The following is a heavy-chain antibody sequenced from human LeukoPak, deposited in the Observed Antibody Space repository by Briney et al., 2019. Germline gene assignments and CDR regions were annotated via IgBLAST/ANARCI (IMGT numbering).Heavy chain of an antibody. J-gene: IGHJ3*01. CDR1: GFTFRGSA. V-gene: IGHV3-23*01. D-gene: IGHD5-24*01. CDR3: ARDIQLST. Sequence: GGALRLSCVASGFTFRGSAMSWVRQAPGKGLDWVSLISYDGNNAYYADSVRGRFTISRDNSKDTLYLEMNSLRAEDTAIYYCARDIQLSTWGLGTMVTVSS. CDR2: ISYDGNNA.